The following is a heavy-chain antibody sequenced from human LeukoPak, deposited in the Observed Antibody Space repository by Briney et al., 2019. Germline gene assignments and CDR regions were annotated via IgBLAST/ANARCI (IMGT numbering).Heavy chain of an antibody. CDR2: IKQDGGEK. J-gene: IGHJ4*02. CDR1: GLTFSSSW. D-gene: IGHD6-25*01. CDR3: ARDLYNSASR. V-gene: IGHV3-7*03. Sequence: GGSLRLSCAASGLTFSSSWMTWVRQAPGKGLEWVANIKQDGGEKYYVDSVKGRFTISRDNAKNSLYLQMNSLRADDTAVYYCARDLYNSASRWGQGTLVTVSS.